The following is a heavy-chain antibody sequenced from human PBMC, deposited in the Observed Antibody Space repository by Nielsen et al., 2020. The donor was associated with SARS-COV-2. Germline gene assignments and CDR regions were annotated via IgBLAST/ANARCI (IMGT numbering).Heavy chain of an antibody. CDR2: IYHSGST. V-gene: IGHV4-30-2*01. CDR3: ARVAAAAGNDAFDI. Sequence: SETLSLTCAVSGGSISSGGYSWSWIRQPPGKGLEWIGYIYHSGSTYYNPSLKSRVTISVDRSKNQFSLKLSSVTAADTAVYYCARVAAAAGNDAFDIWGQGTMVTVSS. CDR1: GGSISSGGYS. J-gene: IGHJ3*02. D-gene: IGHD6-13*01.